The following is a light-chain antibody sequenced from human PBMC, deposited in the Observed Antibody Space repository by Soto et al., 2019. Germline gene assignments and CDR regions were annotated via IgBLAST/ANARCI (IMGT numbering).Light chain of an antibody. Sequence: QSVLTQPASVSGSPGQSITISCTGTSSDVGGYNYVSWYQQHPGKVPKLMIYDVRNRPSGVSNRFSGSKSVNTASLTISGLQAEDEADYYCSSYTTISTYVFGTGTKVTVL. CDR1: SSDVGGYNY. V-gene: IGLV2-14*01. J-gene: IGLJ1*01. CDR2: DVR. CDR3: SSYTTISTYV.